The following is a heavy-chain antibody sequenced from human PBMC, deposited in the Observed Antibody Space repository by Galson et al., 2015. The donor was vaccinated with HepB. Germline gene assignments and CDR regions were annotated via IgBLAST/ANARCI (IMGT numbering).Heavy chain of an antibody. J-gene: IGHJ5*02. CDR2: FDPEDGET. CDR3: ATDDPPYSSSKPPRGGWFDP. D-gene: IGHD6-13*01. CDR1: GYTLTELS. V-gene: IGHV1-24*01. Sequence: SVKVSCKVSGYTLTELSMHWVRQAPGKGLEWMGGFDPEDGETIYAQKFQGRVTMTEDTSTDTAYMELSSLRSEDTAVYYCATDDPPYSSSKPPRGGWFDPWGQGTLVTVSS.